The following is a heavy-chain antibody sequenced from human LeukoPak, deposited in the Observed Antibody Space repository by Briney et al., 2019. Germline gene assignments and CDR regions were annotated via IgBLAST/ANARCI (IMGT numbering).Heavy chain of an antibody. Sequence: SETLSLTCTVSGGSISSYYWSWIRQPPGKGLEWIGYIYYSGSTNYNPSLKSRVTISVDTSKNQFSLKLSSVTAADTAVYYCARVQREHYMDVWGKGTTVTVSS. CDR2: IYYSGST. CDR3: ARVQREHYMDV. CDR1: GGSISSYY. V-gene: IGHV4-59*01. J-gene: IGHJ6*03. D-gene: IGHD5-24*01.